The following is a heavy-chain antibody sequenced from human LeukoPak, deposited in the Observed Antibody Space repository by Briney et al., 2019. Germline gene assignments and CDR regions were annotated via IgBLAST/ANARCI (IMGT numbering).Heavy chain of an antibody. D-gene: IGHD2-15*01. J-gene: IGHJ4*02. V-gene: IGHV4-34*01. Sequence: SETLSLTCAVYGGSFSGYYWSWIRQPPGKGLEWIGEINHSGSTNYNPSLKSRVTISVDTSKNQFSLKLSSVTAADTAVYYCARGLGYCSGGSCYSNYWGQGTLVTVSS. CDR3: ARGLGYCSGGSCYSNY. CDR1: GGSFSGYY. CDR2: INHSGST.